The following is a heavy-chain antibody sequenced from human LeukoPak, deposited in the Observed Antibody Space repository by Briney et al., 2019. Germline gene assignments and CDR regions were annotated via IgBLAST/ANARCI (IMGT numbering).Heavy chain of an antibody. CDR1: GDSVSSNSDA. V-gene: IGHV6-1*01. Sequence: SQTLSLTCAISGDSVSSNSDACNWIRQSPSRGLEWLGRTYYRSKWYNDYAVSVKGRITINPDTSKNQFSLQLNSVTPEDTAMYYCAMGAGPFDYWGQGTLVTVSS. CDR3: AMGAGPFDY. D-gene: IGHD1-26*01. CDR2: TYYRSKWYN. J-gene: IGHJ4*02.